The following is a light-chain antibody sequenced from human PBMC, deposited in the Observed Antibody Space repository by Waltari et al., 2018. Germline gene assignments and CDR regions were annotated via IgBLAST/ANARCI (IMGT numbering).Light chain of an antibody. V-gene: IGKV4-1*01. CDR1: QSLFYTSNHKNY. CDR3: QQYSSWT. J-gene: IGKJ1*01. Sequence: DIVLTQSPESLAVSRGERATINCNSSQSLFYTSNHKNYLAWFQQKPGQPPRLLIFWASTRESGVPDRFSASGSGTDFALTISSLQAEDVAVYYCQQYSSWTFGQGTRVDIK. CDR2: WAS.